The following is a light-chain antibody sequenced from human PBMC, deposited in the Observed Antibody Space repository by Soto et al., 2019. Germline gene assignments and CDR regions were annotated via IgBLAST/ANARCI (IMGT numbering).Light chain of an antibody. Sequence: QSVLTQPASVSGSPGQSIAISCTGSSSDVGIYNYVSWYQQHPGKVPKLIIYEVSNRPSGVSNRFSGSKSGNTASLTISGLQAEDEADYYCSSYTNSSHRVLGTGTKVTV. CDR2: EVS. CDR1: SSDVGIYNY. V-gene: IGLV2-14*01. J-gene: IGLJ1*01. CDR3: SSYTNSSHRV.